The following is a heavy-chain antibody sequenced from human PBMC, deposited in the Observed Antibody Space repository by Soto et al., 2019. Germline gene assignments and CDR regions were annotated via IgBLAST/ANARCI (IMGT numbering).Heavy chain of an antibody. Sequence: QVQLQQWGAGLLKPSETLSLTCAVYGGSFSGYYWSWIRQPPGKGLEWIGEINHSGSTNYNPSLKSRVTISVDTSKNQFSLKPSSVTAADTAVYYCVRGGVATIKFLDYWGQGTLVTVSS. J-gene: IGHJ4*02. CDR2: INHSGST. CDR3: VRGGVATIKFLDY. V-gene: IGHV4-34*01. D-gene: IGHD5-12*01. CDR1: GGSFSGYY.